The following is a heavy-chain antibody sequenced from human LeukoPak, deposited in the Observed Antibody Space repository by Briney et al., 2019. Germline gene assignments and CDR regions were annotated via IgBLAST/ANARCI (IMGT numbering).Heavy chain of an antibody. Sequence: PGGTLRLSCAASGFTFSTYAMHWVRQAPGKGLEWVAVISYAGSNKYYADSVKGRFTISRDNSKNTLYLQMYGLTPEDTAVYYCERSVEFVTKKDALDVWGQQTNDTDSS. J-gene: IGHJ6*01. CDR2: ISYAGSNK. CDR3: ERSVEFVTKKDALDV. V-gene: IGHV3-30*04. CDR1: GFTFSTYA. D-gene: IGHD4-17*01.